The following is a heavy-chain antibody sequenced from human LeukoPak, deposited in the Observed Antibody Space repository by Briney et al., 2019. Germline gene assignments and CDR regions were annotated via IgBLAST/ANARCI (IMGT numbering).Heavy chain of an antibody. CDR2: INTNTGNP. CDR3: ARDNYYDSSGHYYFDY. CDR1: GYIFTSYS. Sequence: ASVKVSCKASGYIFTSYSLNWVRQAPGQGLEWMGWINTNTGNPTYAQGFTGRFVFSLDTSVSTAYLQIRSLKAEDTAVYYCARDNYYDSSGHYYFDYWGQGTLVTVSS. D-gene: IGHD3-22*01. V-gene: IGHV7-4-1*02. J-gene: IGHJ4*02.